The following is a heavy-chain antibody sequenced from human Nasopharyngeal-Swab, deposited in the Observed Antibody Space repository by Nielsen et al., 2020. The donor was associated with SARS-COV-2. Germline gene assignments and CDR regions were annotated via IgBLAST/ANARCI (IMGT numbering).Heavy chain of an antibody. CDR3: ARDRGSSWYWGVAFDI. Sequence: GGSLRLSCAASGFTFSSYSMNWVRQAPGKGLEWVSSISSSSSYIYYADSVKGRFTISRDNAKNSLYLQINSLRAEDTAVYYCARDRGSSWYWGVAFDIWGQGTMVTVSS. CDR1: GFTFSSYS. J-gene: IGHJ3*02. CDR2: ISSSSSYI. D-gene: IGHD6-13*01. V-gene: IGHV3-21*01.